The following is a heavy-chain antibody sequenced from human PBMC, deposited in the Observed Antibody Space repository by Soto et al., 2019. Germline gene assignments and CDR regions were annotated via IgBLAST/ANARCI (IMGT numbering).Heavy chain of an antibody. J-gene: IGHJ4*01. D-gene: IGHD4-4*01. V-gene: IGHV1-2*04. CDR3: ARVTERTPGSSFDY. CDR1: GYTFTGYY. CDR2: INPNSGGT. Sequence: ASVKVSCKASGYTFTGYYMHWVRQAPGQGLEWMGWINPNSGGTNYAQKFQGWVTMTRDTSISTAYMELSRLRSDDTAVYYCARVTERTPGSSFDYWVHGSLVTVSS.